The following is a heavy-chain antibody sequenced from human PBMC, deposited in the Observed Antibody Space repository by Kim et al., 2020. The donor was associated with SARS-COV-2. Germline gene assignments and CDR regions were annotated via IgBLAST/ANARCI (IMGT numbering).Heavy chain of an antibody. CDR3: ARGYSSRWDFDY. CDR2: VTPSGGST. CDR1: GSNFTSYY. Sequence: SGSNFTSYYMHWGRQAPRRGRGWLGIVTPSGGSTIYAPKFQGSVTMTRDTSTSTVYMELSSLRSEDTAVYYCARGYSSRWDFDYWGQGTLAT. J-gene: IGHJ4*02. V-gene: IGHV1-46*01. D-gene: IGHD6-13*01.